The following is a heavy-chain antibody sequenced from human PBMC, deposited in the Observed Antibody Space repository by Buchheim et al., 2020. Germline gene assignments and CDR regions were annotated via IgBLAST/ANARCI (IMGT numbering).Heavy chain of an antibody. J-gene: IGHJ4*02. CDR2: ISDTSNK. Sequence: QVQLVESGGGVVQPGRSLRLSCAASGFTFSTYGMHWVRQAPGKGLEWVAVISDTSNKYYADSVRGRFTISRDPSNNTLYLQMNSLRPEDTAVYYCARSDGGAVVNPEFWGQGTL. D-gene: IGHD3-16*01. V-gene: IGHV3-30*03. CDR1: GFTFSTYG. CDR3: ARSDGGAVVNPEF.